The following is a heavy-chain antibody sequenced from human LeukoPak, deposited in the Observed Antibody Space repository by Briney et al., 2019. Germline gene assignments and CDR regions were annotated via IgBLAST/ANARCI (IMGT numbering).Heavy chain of an antibody. J-gene: IGHJ4*02. D-gene: IGHD2-2*01. Sequence: ASVKVSCKASGGTFSSYAISWVRQAPGQGLEWMGRIIPILGIANYAQKFQGRVTITADKSTSTAYMELSSLRSEDTAVYYCARDGVDSIVVVPAAIPGDYWGQGTLVTVSS. V-gene: IGHV1-69*04. CDR2: IIPILGIA. CDR1: GGTFSSYA. CDR3: ARDGVDSIVVVPAAIPGDY.